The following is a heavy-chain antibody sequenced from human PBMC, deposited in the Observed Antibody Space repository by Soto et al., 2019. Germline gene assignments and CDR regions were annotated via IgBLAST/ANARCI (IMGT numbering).Heavy chain of an antibody. CDR3: ARETYTNFYFDY. V-gene: IGHV3-74*01. D-gene: IGHD2-8*01. CDR1: GFTFSSHW. CDR2: INSDGSST. J-gene: IGHJ4*02. Sequence: EVQLVESGGGLVQPGGSLRLSCGASGFTFSSHWMHWVRQARGKGLVWVSRINSDGSSTSYADSVKGRFTISRDNAKNTLYLQMNSLRAEDTAVYYCARETYTNFYFDYWGQGTLVTVSS.